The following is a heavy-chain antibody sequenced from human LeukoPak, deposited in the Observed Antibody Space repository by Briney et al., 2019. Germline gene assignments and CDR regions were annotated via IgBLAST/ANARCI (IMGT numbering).Heavy chain of an antibody. CDR2: ISGSGGST. CDR1: GFTFSSYA. V-gene: IGHV3-23*01. D-gene: IGHD4-23*01. J-gene: IGHJ4*02. Sequence: GGSLRLSCAASGFTFSSYAMSWVRQPPGKGLEWVSAISGSGGSTYYADSVKGRFTISRDNSKNTLYLQMTSLRAEDTAIYSCPKDYGGNAGYFDYWGQGTLVTVSS. CDR3: PKDYGGNAGYFDY.